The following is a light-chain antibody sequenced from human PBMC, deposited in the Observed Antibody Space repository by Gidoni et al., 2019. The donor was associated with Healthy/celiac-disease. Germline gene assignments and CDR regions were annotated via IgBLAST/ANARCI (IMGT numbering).Light chain of an antibody. J-gene: IGLJ2*01. Sequence: QSVLTQPTSESGAPGQRVTISCTGSSSNIGAGSDLHWYQQLPGTAPKLLIYGNSKLPSGVPDRFSGSKSGTSASLAITGLQAEDEADYYCQSFRVFGGGTKLTVL. CDR3: QSFRV. CDR2: GNS. CDR1: SSNIGAGSD. V-gene: IGLV1-40*01.